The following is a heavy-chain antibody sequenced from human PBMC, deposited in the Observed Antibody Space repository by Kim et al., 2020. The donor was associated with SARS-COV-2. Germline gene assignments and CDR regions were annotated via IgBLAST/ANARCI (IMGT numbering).Heavy chain of an antibody. CDR3: ARAGLLWFGEPLYYFDY. V-gene: IGHV1-3*01. CDR1: GYTFTSYA. CDR2: INAGNGNT. J-gene: IGHJ4*02. D-gene: IGHD3-10*01. Sequence: ASVKVSCKASGYTFTSYAMHWVRQAPGQRLEWMGWINAGNGNTKYSQKFQGRVTITRDTSASTAYMELSSLRSEDTAVYYCARAGLLWFGEPLYYFDYWGQGTLVTVSS.